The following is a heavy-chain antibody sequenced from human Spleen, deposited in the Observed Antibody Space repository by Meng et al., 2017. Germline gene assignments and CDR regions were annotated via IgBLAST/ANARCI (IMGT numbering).Heavy chain of an antibody. CDR1: GFTFDDYD. D-gene: IGHD2-21*02. J-gene: IGHJ6*02. V-gene: IGHV3-43D*03. CDR2: ISWDGGNT. CDR3: AKEAIVVTSQYEMGV. Sequence: GESLKISCIVSGFTFDDYDMHWVRQAPGKGLEWVALISWDGGNTYYGDSVKGRFTISRDNNKNSLYLQMTSLRPEDTALYYCAKEAIVVTSQYEMGVWGQGTTVTVSS.